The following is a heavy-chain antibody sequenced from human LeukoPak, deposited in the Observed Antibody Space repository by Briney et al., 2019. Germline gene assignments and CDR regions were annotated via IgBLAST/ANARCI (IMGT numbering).Heavy chain of an antibody. CDR3: ARGPPPDFDRSGFYYNY. D-gene: IGHD3-22*01. J-gene: IGHJ4*02. V-gene: IGHV4-34*01. Sequence: PSETLSLTCAIYGGSFSGYYWSWFRQPPGKGLEWIGEISHAGGASYNPSLKSRVTISEDKSKNQFSLNLSSVTAADTAVYYCARGPPPDFDRSGFYYNYWGQGTLVIVSS. CDR1: GGSFSGYY. CDR2: ISHAGGA.